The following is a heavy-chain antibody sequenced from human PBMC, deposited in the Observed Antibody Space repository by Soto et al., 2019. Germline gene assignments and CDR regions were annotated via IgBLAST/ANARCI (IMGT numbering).Heavy chain of an antibody. CDR2: IYHSGST. Sequence: SETLSLTCAVSSGSISSSNWWSWVRQPPGKGLEWIGEIYHSGSTNYNPSLKSRVTISVDKSKNQFSLKLSSVTAADTAVYYCARDLESRRNFDYWGQGTLVTVS. CDR3: ARDLESRRNFDY. V-gene: IGHV4-4*02. CDR1: SGSISSSNW. J-gene: IGHJ4*02. D-gene: IGHD3-3*01.